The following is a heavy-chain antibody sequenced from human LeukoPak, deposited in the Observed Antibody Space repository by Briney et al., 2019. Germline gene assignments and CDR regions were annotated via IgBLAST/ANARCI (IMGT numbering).Heavy chain of an antibody. V-gene: IGHV3-66*02. CDR2: ICSGGST. Sequence: GGSLRLPCAASGFTVSNNYLSWVGPAPGKGLEWVSGICSGGSTYYADSVKGRFTITRDNTNNTLYFQMNSLRAEDTAVYYYARGYCSSTSCPRGAYWGQGTLVTVSS. CDR3: ARGYCSSTSCPRGAY. D-gene: IGHD2-2*01. J-gene: IGHJ4*02. CDR1: GFTVSNNY.